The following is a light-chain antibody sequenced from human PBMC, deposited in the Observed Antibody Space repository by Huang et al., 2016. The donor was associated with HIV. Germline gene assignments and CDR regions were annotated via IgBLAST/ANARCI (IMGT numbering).Light chain of an antibody. Sequence: EIVLTQSPATLSLSPGERATLSCRASRSVGTFLAWYQQKPGQAPRLLIYDASNRATGIPDRVSGSGSGTDFTLTISSLQPEDFAVYYCQQRSNWYSFGQGTRLEI. V-gene: IGKV3-11*01. CDR1: RSVGTF. CDR2: DAS. CDR3: QQRSNWYS. J-gene: IGKJ2*01.